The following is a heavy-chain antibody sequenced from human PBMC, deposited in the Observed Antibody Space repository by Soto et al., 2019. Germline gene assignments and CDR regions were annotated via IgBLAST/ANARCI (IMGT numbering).Heavy chain of an antibody. J-gene: IGHJ2*01. Sequence: ASVKVSCKPSGYMYTGFYLHCVRQPPAQWLEWVGWINPTNGVTTYATNFQGRITMTRESSISTAYMELMSLRPCHTAVYFCAAAALALAGPHPEFWG. CDR1: GYMYTGFY. CDR3: AAAALALAGPHPEF. D-gene: IGHD6-19*01. CDR2: INPTNGVT. V-gene: IGHV1-2*02.